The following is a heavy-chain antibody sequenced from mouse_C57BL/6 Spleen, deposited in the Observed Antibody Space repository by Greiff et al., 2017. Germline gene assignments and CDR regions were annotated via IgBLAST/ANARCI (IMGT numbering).Heavy chain of an antibody. D-gene: IGHD1-1*01. CDR2: ISSGGSYT. Sequence: EVKLLESGGDLVKPGGSLKISCAASGFTFSSYGMSWVRQTPDKRLEWVATISSGGSYTYYPDSVKGRFTISRDNAKNTLYLQMSSLKSEDTSMXYCARGGSRWAYWGQGTVLTVSS. J-gene: IGHJ2*01. CDR1: GFTFSSYG. V-gene: IGHV5-6*01. CDR3: ARGGSRWAY.